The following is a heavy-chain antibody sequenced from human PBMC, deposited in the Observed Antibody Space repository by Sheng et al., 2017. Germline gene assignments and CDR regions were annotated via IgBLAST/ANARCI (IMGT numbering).Heavy chain of an antibody. J-gene: IGHJ4*02. V-gene: IGHV3-23*01. CDR2: ISANGRST. CDR3: AALSRGAQLWSDY. D-gene: IGHD1-1*01. Sequence: ESVGGLVQPGGSLRLSCAASGFTFNTYAMSWVRQAPGKGLEWVSGISANGRSTFYADSVKGRFTISRDNSKNTLYLQINSLRVEDTALYYCAALSRGAQLWSDYWGQGTLVTVSS. CDR1: GFTFNTYA.